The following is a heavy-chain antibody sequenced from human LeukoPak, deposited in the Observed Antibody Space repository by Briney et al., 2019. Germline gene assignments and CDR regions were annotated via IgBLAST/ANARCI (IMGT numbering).Heavy chain of an antibody. V-gene: IGHV3-74*01. D-gene: IGHD2-21*02. CDR2: INTDGSST. J-gene: IGHJ4*02. CDR3: TTSLPHVVDVTTSDGGN. Sequence: GGSLRLSCAASGFTFSSYWMHWVRQAPGKGLVWVSRINTDGSSTSYADSVKGRFTISRDNAKNTLYLQMNSLRAEDTAVYYCTTSLPHVVDVTTSDGGNWGQGTLVTVSS. CDR1: GFTFSSYW.